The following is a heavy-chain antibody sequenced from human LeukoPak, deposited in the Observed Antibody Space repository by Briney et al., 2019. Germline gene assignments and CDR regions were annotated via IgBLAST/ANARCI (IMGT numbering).Heavy chain of an antibody. Sequence: PGGSLRLSCAASGFTFSSYSMNWVRQAPGKGLEWVSYISSSSSTIYYAESVKGRFTISRDNAKNSLYLQMNSLRAEDTAVYYCARDQVTIFGVVTPNFDYWGQGTLVTVSS. J-gene: IGHJ4*02. CDR1: GFTFSSYS. V-gene: IGHV3-48*01. CDR2: ISSSSSTI. CDR3: ARDQVTIFGVVTPNFDY. D-gene: IGHD3-3*01.